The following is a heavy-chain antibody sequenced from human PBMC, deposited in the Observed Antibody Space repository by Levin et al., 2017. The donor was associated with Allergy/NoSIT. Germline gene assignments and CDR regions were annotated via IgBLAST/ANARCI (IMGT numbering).Heavy chain of an antibody. Sequence: PGGSLRLSCTTSGFTFSNTWMSWVRQAPGKGLEWVGRIKTKTDGGTTDYAAPVKGRFTISRDDSKDTLYLQMDSLKTEDTAVYYCRVELRWEDSFDIWGQGTMVTVSS. D-gene: IGHD4-23*01. J-gene: IGHJ3*02. CDR3: RVELRWEDSFDI. CDR1: GFTFSNTW. V-gene: IGHV3-15*01. CDR2: IKTKTDGGTT.